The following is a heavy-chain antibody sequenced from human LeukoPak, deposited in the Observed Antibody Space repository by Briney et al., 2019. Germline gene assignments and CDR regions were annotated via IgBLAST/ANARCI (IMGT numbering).Heavy chain of an antibody. CDR2: ISGSGDNT. Sequence: GGSLRLSCAASGFTFSTYAMSWVRQAPGKGLERVAAISGSGDNTYYADSVKGRFTISRDNSENTSYLQLNSLRAEDTAIYYCAKLGVASIRDSWGQGTLVTVSS. CDR1: GFTFSTYA. D-gene: IGHD5-12*01. V-gene: IGHV3-23*01. J-gene: IGHJ4*02. CDR3: AKLGVASIRDS.